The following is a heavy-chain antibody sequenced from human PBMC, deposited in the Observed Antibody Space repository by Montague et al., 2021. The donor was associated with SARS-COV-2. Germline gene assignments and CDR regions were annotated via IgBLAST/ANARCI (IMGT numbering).Heavy chain of an antibody. Sequence: SETLSLTCTVSGGSISVSRYGWGGSLHPPGEVVGGGGSVHYTGTNSNKASLKSRLTISVDTSENQFSLKMTSVTASDTAVYYCARNRGKAGSFDSWGQGTMVTVSS. CDR2: VHYTGTN. D-gene: IGHD3-10*01. V-gene: IGHV4-39*01. CDR3: ARNRGKAGSFDS. J-gene: IGHJ3*02. CDR1: GGSISVSRYG.